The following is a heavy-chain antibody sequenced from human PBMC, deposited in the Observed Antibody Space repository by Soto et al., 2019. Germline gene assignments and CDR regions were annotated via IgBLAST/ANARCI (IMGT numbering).Heavy chain of an antibody. CDR2: ISGRGDST. CDR1: GFTFSSYA. Sequence: GSLRLSCAVSGFTFSSYAMSWVRQAPGKGLEWISTISGRGDSTYYADSVKGRFSISRDNSKNTLYLQMTSLRAEDTAVYYCAKLDAVGWTGDYWGQGTLVTVSS. CDR3: AKLDAVGWTGDY. V-gene: IGHV3-23*01. D-gene: IGHD6-19*01. J-gene: IGHJ4*02.